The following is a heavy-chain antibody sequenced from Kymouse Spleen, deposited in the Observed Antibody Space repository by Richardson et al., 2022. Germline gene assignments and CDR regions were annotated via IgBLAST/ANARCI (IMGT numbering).Heavy chain of an antibody. D-gene: IGHD1-1*01,IGHD1-20*01,IGHD1-7*01. J-gene: IGHJ6*02. CDR3: ARAGLEPHYYYYGMDV. V-gene: IGHV1-46*03. Sequence: QVQLVQSGAEVKKPGASVKVSCKASGYTFTSYYMHWVRQAPGQGLEWMGIINPSGGSTSYAQKFQGRVTMTRDTSTSTVYMELSSLRSEDTAVYYCARAGLEPHYYYYGMDVWGQGTTVTVSS. CDR2: INPSGGST. CDR1: GYTFTSYY.